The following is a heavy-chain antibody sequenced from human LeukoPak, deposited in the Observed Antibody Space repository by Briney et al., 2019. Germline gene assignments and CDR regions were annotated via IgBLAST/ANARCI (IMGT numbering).Heavy chain of an antibody. J-gene: IGHJ3*02. D-gene: IGHD4-17*01. CDR1: GFTFSSYS. CDR2: ISSSSSYI. V-gene: IGHV3-21*01. Sequence: GGSLRLSCAASGFTFSSYSMNWVRQAPGKGLEWVSSISSSSSYIYYADSVKGRFTISRDNAKNSLYLQMNSLRAEDTAVYYCARPVFRLRLDAFDIWGQGTVVTVSS. CDR3: ARPVFRLRLDAFDI.